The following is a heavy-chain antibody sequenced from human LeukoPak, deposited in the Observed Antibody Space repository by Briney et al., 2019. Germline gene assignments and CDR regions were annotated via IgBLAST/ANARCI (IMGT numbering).Heavy chain of an antibody. CDR3: ARDRGYYYGSGSYWGGYYYYMDV. D-gene: IGHD3-10*01. V-gene: IGHV4-34*01. J-gene: IGHJ6*03. CDR2: INHSGST. CDR1: GGSFSGYY. Sequence: SETLSLTCAVYGGSFSGYYWSWIRHPPGKGLEWIGEINHSGSTNYNPSLKSRVTISVDTSKNQFSLKLSSVTAADTAVYYCARDRGYYYGSGSYWGGYYYYMDVWGKGTTVTVSS.